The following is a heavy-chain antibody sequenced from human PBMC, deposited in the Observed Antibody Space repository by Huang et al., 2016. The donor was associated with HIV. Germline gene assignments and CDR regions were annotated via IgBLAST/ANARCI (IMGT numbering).Heavy chain of an antibody. CDR1: GFTFRRHA. CDR2: ISDAGSTD. V-gene: IGHV3-30*03. J-gene: IGHJ6*03. CDR3: GRDPAAITETSSHYYYFMDV. Sequence: QVQLVESGGGVVRSGGSLRLSWAGSGFTFRRHAIHRASQTPGKRVEWVGIISDAGSTDHVADTVEGRFTSSRDNSRNTVSLQMNSLRPEDTAVYFCGRDPAAITETSSHYYYFMDVWGNGTTVIVSS. D-gene: IGHD2-15*01.